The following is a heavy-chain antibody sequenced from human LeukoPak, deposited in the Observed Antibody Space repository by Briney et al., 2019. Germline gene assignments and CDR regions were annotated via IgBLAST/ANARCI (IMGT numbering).Heavy chain of an antibody. CDR2: ISGSGAGT. V-gene: IGHV3-23*01. D-gene: IGHD1-14*01. CDR3: AKDWSGSDYFDY. J-gene: IGHJ4*02. CDR1: GFTFSSYA. Sequence: HSGGSLRLSCAASGFTFSSYAMSWVRQAPGKGLEWVSSISGSGAGTYYADSVKGRFTISRDNSENTVYLQMNSLRAEDTAIYYCAKDWSGSDYFDYWGQGTLVTVSS.